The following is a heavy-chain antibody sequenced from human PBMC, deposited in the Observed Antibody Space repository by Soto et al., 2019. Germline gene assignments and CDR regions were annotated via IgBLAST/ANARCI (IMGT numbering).Heavy chain of an antibody. J-gene: IGHJ4*02. CDR2: INPKSGGT. CDR3: ARDLAVPYDSSGYYLDG. Sequence: ASVKVSCKASGYTFSDYYMHWVRQAPGQGLEWMGWINPKSGGTKYAQKFQGRVTMTRDTSISTAYMELNRLSSDDTAVYYCARDLAVPYDSSGYYLDGWGQRILVTV. V-gene: IGHV1-2*02. CDR1: GYTFSDYY. D-gene: IGHD3-22*01.